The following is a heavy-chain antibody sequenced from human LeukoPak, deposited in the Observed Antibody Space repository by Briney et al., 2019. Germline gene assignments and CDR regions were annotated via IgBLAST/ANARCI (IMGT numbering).Heavy chain of an antibody. J-gene: IGHJ1*01. Sequence: SVKVSCKASGGTFSSYAISWVRQAPGQGLEWMGRIIPILGIANYAQKFQGRVTITADKSTSTAYMELSSLRSEDTAVYYCATVPRIWSGYYTSEYFQHWGQGTLVTVSS. CDR2: IIPILGIA. V-gene: IGHV1-69*04. CDR3: ATVPRIWSGYYTSEYFQH. CDR1: GGTFSSYA. D-gene: IGHD3-3*01.